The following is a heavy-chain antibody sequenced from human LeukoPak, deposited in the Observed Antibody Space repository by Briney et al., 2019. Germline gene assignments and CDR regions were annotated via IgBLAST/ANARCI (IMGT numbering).Heavy chain of an antibody. CDR2: INDFGNFI. J-gene: IGHJ4*02. CDR1: AFNFRNNW. CDR3: TGVDYY. Sequence: GGSLRLSCTGSAFNFRNNWMLWVRQVPGKGLEWVSCINDFGNFITYADSVKGRFTISRDNAKNTLFLQMNSLRVEDTAIYYCTGVDYYWGQGIPVTVSS. V-gene: IGHV3-74*03.